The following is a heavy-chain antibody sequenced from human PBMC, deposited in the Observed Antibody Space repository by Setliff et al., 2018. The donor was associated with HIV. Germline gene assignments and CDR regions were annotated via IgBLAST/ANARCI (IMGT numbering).Heavy chain of an antibody. V-gene: IGHV3-48*03. J-gene: IGHJ4*02. CDR3: ARWGSGSYERVFDY. CDR1: GFAFSGHQ. CDR2: ISSSSSTI. D-gene: IGHD1-26*01. Sequence: LRLSCAASGFAFSGHQMSWVRQAPGKGLEWVSYISSSSSTIYYADSVKGRFTISRDNANNLVYLQMNSLRVEDTAVYFCARWGSGSYERVFDYWGQGMLVTVSS.